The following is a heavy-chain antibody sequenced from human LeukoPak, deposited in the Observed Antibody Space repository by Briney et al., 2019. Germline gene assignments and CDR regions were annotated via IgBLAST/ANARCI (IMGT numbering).Heavy chain of an antibody. CDR3: ARRFGD. Sequence: GGSLRLSCAASGFDFSDYYMGWIRQTPGKGLEWVAYISNRGRNTHYADSVRGRFTVSRDNSNNSLYLQMNNLRADDTAVYYCARRFGDWGQGTLVTVSS. V-gene: IGHV3-11*01. CDR2: ISNRGRNT. J-gene: IGHJ1*01. D-gene: IGHD3-10*01. CDR1: GFDFSDYY.